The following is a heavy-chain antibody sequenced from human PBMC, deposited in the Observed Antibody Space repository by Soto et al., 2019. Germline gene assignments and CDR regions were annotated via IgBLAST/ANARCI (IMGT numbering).Heavy chain of an antibody. V-gene: IGHV1-18*01. Sequence: QVQLEQSAPEVKKPGASVKVSCKASGYTFTTYGISWVRQAPGQGLEWLGWINTHNGNTNYAQNLQGRVIMTADTPXXTAYMELRSLRSDDTAIYYCTREGSAPYYCSGMDAWGQGTTVTGSS. CDR1: GYTFTTYG. D-gene: IGHD3-10*01. J-gene: IGHJ6*02. CDR3: TREGSAPYYCSGMDA. CDR2: INTHNGNT.